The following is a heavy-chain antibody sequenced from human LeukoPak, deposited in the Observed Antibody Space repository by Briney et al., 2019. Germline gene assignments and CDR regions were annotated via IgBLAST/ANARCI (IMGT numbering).Heavy chain of an antibody. CDR1: GSIFSRYG. V-gene: IGHV3-33*01. CDR3: ARDMSSGYSGDY. J-gene: IGHJ4*02. D-gene: IGHD3-22*01. Sequence: GGSLRLSCEASGSIFSRYGMHWVRQAPGKGLEWVAVIWSDGSNKYYADSVKGRFTISRDNSKNTLYLQLNSLRAEDTAVYYCARDMSSGYSGDYWGQGILVTVSS. CDR2: IWSDGSNK.